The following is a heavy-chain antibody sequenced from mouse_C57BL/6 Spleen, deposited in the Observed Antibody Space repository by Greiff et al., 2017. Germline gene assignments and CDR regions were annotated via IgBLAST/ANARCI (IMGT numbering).Heavy chain of an antibody. CDR1: GFNIKDYY. CDR3: TTSFITTVVATRDYAMDY. Sequence: DVQLQESGAELVRPGASVKLSCTASGFNIKDYYMHWVKQRPEQGLEWIGRIDPEDGDTEYAPKFQGKATMTADTSSNTAYLQLSSLTSEDTAVYYCTTSFITTVVATRDYAMDYWGQGTSVTVSS. V-gene: IGHV14-1*01. CDR2: IDPEDGDT. D-gene: IGHD1-1*01. J-gene: IGHJ4*01.